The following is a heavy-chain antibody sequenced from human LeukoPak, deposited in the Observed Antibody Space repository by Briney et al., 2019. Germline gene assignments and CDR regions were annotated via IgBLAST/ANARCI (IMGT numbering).Heavy chain of an antibody. D-gene: IGHD6-6*01. J-gene: IGHJ6*02. CDR2: IYYSGST. Sequence: PSQTLSLTCTVSGGSISSYGYYWSWIRQHPGKDLEWIGYIYYSGSTYYNPSLKSRVTISVDTSKTQFSLKLSSVTAADTAVYYCARDRSSDKYYYYGMDVWGQGTTVTVSS. V-gene: IGHV4-31*03. CDR3: ARDRSSDKYYYYGMDV. CDR1: GGSISSYGYY.